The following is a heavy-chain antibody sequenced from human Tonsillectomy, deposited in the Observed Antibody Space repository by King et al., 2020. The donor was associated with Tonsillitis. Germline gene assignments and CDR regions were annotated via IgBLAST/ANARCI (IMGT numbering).Heavy chain of an antibody. D-gene: IGHD6-13*01. J-gene: IGHJ4*02. CDR2: ISWDGGST. Sequence: QLVQSGGVVVQPGGSLRLSCAASGFTFDDYTMHWVRHAPGKGLEWVSLISWDGGSTYYADSVKGRFTISRDNSKNSLYLQMNSLRTEDTALYYCAKARIAAADLPDYWGQGTLVTVSS. CDR3: AKARIAAADLPDY. CDR1: GFTFDDYT. V-gene: IGHV3-43*01.